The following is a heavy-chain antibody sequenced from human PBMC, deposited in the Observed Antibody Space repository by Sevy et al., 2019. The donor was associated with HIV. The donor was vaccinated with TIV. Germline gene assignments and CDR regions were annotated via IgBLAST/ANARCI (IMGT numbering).Heavy chain of an antibody. D-gene: IGHD3-9*01. J-gene: IGHJ4*02. CDR1: GYTFTSYG. CDR2: ISAYNGNT. Sequence: ASVKVSCKASGYTFTSYGISWVRQAPGQGLEWMGWISAYNGNTNYAQKLQGRVTMTTDTSTSTAYMELRSLRSDDTAGYYCAREKYDILTGYYYFDYWGQGTLVTVSS. CDR3: AREKYDILTGYYYFDY. V-gene: IGHV1-18*01.